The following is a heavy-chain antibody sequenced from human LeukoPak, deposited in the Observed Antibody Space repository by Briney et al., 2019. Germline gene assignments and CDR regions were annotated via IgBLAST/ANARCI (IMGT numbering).Heavy chain of an antibody. Sequence: GGSLRLSCAASGFTFSTYWMSWVRQAQGKGLEWVANLKQDGSEKYYVDSVKGRFTISRDNAKNSLYLQMNSLRVEDSTVYYCARGRGMDVWGQGTTVTVSS. CDR3: ARGRGMDV. J-gene: IGHJ6*02. V-gene: IGHV3-7*02. CDR2: LKQDGSEK. CDR1: GFTFSTYW.